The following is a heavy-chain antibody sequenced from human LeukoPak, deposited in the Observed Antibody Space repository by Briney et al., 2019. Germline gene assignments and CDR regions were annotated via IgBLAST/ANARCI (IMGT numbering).Heavy chain of an antibody. V-gene: IGHV4-34*01. CDR3: ARGDYDSYHFDY. Sequence: EASETLSLTCAVYGGSFSGYYWSWIRQPPGKGLEWIGEINHSGSTNYNPSPKSRVTISVDTSKNQFSLKLSSVTAADTAVYYCARGDYDSYHFDYWGQGTLVTVSS. J-gene: IGHJ4*02. CDR2: INHSGST. CDR1: GGSFSGYY. D-gene: IGHD3-22*01.